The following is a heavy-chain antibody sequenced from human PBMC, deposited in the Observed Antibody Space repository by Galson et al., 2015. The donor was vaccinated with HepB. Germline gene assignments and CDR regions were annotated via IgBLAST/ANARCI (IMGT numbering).Heavy chain of an antibody. D-gene: IGHD3-10*01. V-gene: IGHV3-74*01. Sequence: SLRLSCAASGFTFSHYWMHWVRQAPGKGLVWVSNINSEGSSSSYADFVKGRFTISRDNAKNTLYLQMNSLRAEDTAIYYCATGAFDIWGQGTKVTVSS. CDR3: ATGAFDI. J-gene: IGHJ3*02. CDR2: INSEGSSS. CDR1: GFTFSHYW.